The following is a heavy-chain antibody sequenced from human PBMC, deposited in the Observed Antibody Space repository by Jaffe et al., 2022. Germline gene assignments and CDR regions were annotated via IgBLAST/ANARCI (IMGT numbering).Heavy chain of an antibody. CDR3: ARGRTTEIMVATTGGYFDY. CDR1: GGTFSSYA. Sequence: QVQLVQSGAEVKKPGSSVKVSCKASGGTFSSYAISWVRQAPGQGLEWMGGIIPIFGTANYAQKFQGRVTITADESTSTAYMELSSLRSEDTAVYYCARGRTTEIMVATTGGYFDYWGQGTLVTVSS. D-gene: IGHD5-12*01. V-gene: IGHV1-69*01. CDR2: IIPIFGTA. J-gene: IGHJ4*02.